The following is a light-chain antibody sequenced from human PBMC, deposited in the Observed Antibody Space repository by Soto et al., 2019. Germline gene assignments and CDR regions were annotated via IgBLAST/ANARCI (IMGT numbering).Light chain of an antibody. J-gene: IGKJ1*01. CDR3: QQYGSSPRT. V-gene: IGKV3-20*01. Sequence: EIVLTQSPCTLSLSPGERATLSCRASQSVSSNLAWYQQKPGQAPRLLIYGASSRATGIPDRFSGSGSGTDFTLTISRLEPEDFAVYYCQQYGSSPRTFGQGTKVDI. CDR2: GAS. CDR1: QSVSSN.